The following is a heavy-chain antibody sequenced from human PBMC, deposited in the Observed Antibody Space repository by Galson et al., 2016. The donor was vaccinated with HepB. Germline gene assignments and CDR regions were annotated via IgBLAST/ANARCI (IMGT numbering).Heavy chain of an antibody. Sequence: SVKVSCKASSYTFSNYGVSRVRQAPGQGLEWLGWISGYNGDTNYAPNLQARFTMTTDTSTNTANMELKNLASDDTAVYYCARDAGTGIDYWGQGTLVTVSS. V-gene: IGHV1-18*01. D-gene: IGHD1-14*01. J-gene: IGHJ4*02. CDR2: ISGYNGDT. CDR1: SYTFSNYG. CDR3: ARDAGTGIDY.